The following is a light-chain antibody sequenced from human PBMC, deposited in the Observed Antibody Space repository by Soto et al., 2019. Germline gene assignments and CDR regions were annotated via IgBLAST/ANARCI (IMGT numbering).Light chain of an antibody. V-gene: IGLV4-69*01. CDR1: SGHSSYA. Sequence: QLVLTQSPSASASLGASVKLTCTLSSGHSSYAIAWHQQQPEKGPRYLMKLNSDGSHSKGDGIPDRFSGSSSGAERYLTISSRQSEDEADYYCQTWGTGIRGVVFGGGTKLTVL. CDR3: QTWGTGIRGVV. J-gene: IGLJ2*01. CDR2: LNSDGSH.